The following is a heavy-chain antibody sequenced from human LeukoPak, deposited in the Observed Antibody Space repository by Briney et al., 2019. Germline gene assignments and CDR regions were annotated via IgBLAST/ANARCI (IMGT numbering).Heavy chain of an antibody. J-gene: IGHJ3*02. CDR1: GGTFSSYA. D-gene: IGHD3-22*01. Sequence: SVKVSCKASGGTFSSYAISWVRQAPGQGLEWMGGIIPIFGTANYAQKFQGRVTITADESTSTAYMELSSLRSEDTAVYYCARGQQRYYYDSSGYYLDAFDIWGQGTMVTVSS. CDR2: IIPIFGTA. CDR3: ARGQQRYYYDSSGYYLDAFDI. V-gene: IGHV1-69*13.